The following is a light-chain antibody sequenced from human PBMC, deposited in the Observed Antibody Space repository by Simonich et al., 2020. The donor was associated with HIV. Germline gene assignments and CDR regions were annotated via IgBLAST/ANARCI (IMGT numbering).Light chain of an antibody. CDR3: QQYYSTPPT. J-gene: IGKJ1*01. CDR1: QSVLYSSNNKNY. Sequence: DIVMTQSPDSLAVSLGERATINCKSSQSVLYSSNNKNYLAWYQQKPGQPPKWLIYWASTRESGVPDRFSASGSGTDFTLTISSLQAEDVAVYYCQQYYSTPPTFGQGTKVEIK. V-gene: IGKV4-1*01. CDR2: WAS.